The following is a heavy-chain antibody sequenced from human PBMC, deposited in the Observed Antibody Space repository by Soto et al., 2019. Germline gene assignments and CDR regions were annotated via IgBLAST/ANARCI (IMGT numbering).Heavy chain of an antibody. CDR1: GFTFSTYW. D-gene: IGHD2-2*01. CDR2: INSDGSGT. J-gene: IGHJ3*02. V-gene: IGHV3-74*01. Sequence: EVQLVESGGGLVQPGGSLRLSCAASGFTFSTYWMHWVRQAPGKGLVWVSRINSDGSGTTYAESVKGRFTISRDNAKNTLYLQMNSLRAEDTAVYYCVRATRDGSNDVFNIWGQGTMVTVSS. CDR3: VRATRDGSNDVFNI.